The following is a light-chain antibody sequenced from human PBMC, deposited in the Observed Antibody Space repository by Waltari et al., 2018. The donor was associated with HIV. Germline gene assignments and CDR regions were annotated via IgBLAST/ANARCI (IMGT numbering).Light chain of an antibody. V-gene: IGKV3-11*01. Sequence: EIVLTQSPATLSLSTGENANLSFSASLNVDVYLCWFQQKPGQATRLVIYNGSDRATGIPSRFTGSGSGTDFTLTLSSLEPEDFAFYFCQQRENWPPTFGGGTKIEIK. CDR2: NGS. CDR3: QQRENWPPT. J-gene: IGKJ4*01. CDR1: LNVDVY.